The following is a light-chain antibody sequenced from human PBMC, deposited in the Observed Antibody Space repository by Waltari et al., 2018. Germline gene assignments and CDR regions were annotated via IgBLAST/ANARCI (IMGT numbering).Light chain of an antibody. Sequence: SALTQPASVSESPGQSITISCTGTTSDGGGYNYFSWYQQHPGKAPKLMIYDVTNRPSGVSNRFSGSKSGNTASLTISGLQAEDEADYYCSSFTSSSTWVFGGGTKLTVL. CDR1: TSDGGGYNY. V-gene: IGLV2-14*03. J-gene: IGLJ3*02. CDR2: DVT. CDR3: SSFTSSSTWV.